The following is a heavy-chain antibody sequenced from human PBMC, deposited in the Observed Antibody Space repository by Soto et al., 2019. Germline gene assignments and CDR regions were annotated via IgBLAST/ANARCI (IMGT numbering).Heavy chain of an antibody. V-gene: IGHV1-69*13. J-gene: IGHJ4*02. CDR1: GGTFSSYA. Sequence: ASVKVSCKASGGTFSSYAISWVRQAPGRGLEWMGGIIPIFGTANYAQKFQGRVTITADESTSTAYMELSSLRSEDTAEYYCARDLEDRGYSYGYRGHASGYWGQGTLVTVSS. CDR3: ARDLEDRGYSYGYRGHASGY. D-gene: IGHD5-18*01. CDR2: IIPIFGTA.